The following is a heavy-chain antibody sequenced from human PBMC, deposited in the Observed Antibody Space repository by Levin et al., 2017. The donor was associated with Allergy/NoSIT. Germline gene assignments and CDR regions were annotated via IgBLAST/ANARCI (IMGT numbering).Heavy chain of an antibody. CDR1: GGSFSGYY. Sequence: SCAVYGGSFSGYYWSWIRQPPGKGLEWIGEINHSGSTNYNPSLKSRVTISVDTSKNQFSLKLSSVTAADTAVYYCARGSGSGSYYIPYYFDYWGQGTLVTVSS. D-gene: IGHD3-10*01. CDR3: ARGSGSGSYYIPYYFDY. V-gene: IGHV4-34*01. CDR2: INHSGST. J-gene: IGHJ4*02.